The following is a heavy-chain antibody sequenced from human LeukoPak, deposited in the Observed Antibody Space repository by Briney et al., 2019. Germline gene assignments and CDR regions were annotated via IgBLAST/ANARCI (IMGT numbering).Heavy chain of an antibody. CDR3: AKFLPTHIVVANYYFDY. V-gene: IGHV3-23*01. J-gene: IGHJ4*02. CDR1: GFTFSSYA. CDR2: ISGSGGST. Sequence: GGSLRLSXAASGFTFSSYAMSWVRQAPGKGLEWVSAISGSGGSTYYADSVKGRFTISRDNSKNTLYLQMNSLRAEDTAVYYCAKFLPTHIVVANYYFDYWGQGTLVTVSS. D-gene: IGHD2-21*01.